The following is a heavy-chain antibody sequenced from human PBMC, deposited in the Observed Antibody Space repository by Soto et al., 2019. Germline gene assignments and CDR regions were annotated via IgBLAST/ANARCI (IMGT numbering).Heavy chain of an antibody. D-gene: IGHD6-19*01. CDR2: INHSGST. Sequence: SETLSLTCAVYGGSFSGYYWSWIRQPPGKGLEWIGEINHSGSTIYSPSLKSRVTISLDTSNNQFSLKLSSVTAADTAVYYCIEATLAVAGTMAFNWGQGTLVTVSS. CDR3: IEATLAVAGTMAFN. V-gene: IGHV4-34*01. J-gene: IGHJ4*02. CDR1: GGSFSGYY.